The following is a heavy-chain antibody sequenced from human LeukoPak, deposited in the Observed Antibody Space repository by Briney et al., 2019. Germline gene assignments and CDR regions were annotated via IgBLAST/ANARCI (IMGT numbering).Heavy chain of an antibody. V-gene: IGHV3-23*01. CDR1: GFTFSSYG. D-gene: IGHD3-22*01. CDR3: AKVYYYDSSGYYFENYFDY. J-gene: IGHJ4*02. CDR2: ISGSGGST. Sequence: GGSLRLSCAASGFTFSSYGMSWVRQAPGKGLEWVSAISGSGGSTYYADSVKGRFTISRDNSKNTLYLQMNSLRAEDTAVYYCAKVYYYDSSGYYFENYFDYWGQGTLVTVSS.